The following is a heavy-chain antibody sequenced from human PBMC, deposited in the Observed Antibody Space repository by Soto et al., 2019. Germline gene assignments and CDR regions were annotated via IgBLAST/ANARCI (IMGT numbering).Heavy chain of an antibody. CDR3: AKDYRIAAAGTVIVY. D-gene: IGHD6-13*01. J-gene: IGHJ4*02. CDR1: QFAFSTYA. CDR2: ISASGGSS. Sequence: GGPMSLSSAASQFAFSTYAMTWVRQAPGKGLEWVSAISASGGSSYYADSAKGRFTICRDNSKNTLYLQMNSLRAEDTAVYYCAKDYRIAAAGTVIVYWGQGTLVTVSS. V-gene: IGHV3-23*01.